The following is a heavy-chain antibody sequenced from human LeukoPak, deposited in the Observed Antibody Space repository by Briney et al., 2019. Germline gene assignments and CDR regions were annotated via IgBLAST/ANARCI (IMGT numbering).Heavy chain of an antibody. D-gene: IGHD6-19*01. CDR1: GFTFSSYW. CDR2: INSDGSST. Sequence: GGSLRLSCAASGFTFSSYWMHWVRQAPGKGLVWVSRINSDGSSTSYADSVKGRFTISRDNAKNTLYLQMNSPRAEDTAVYYCARGHSSGWYYFDYWGQGTLVTVSS. CDR3: ARGHSSGWYYFDY. J-gene: IGHJ4*02. V-gene: IGHV3-74*01.